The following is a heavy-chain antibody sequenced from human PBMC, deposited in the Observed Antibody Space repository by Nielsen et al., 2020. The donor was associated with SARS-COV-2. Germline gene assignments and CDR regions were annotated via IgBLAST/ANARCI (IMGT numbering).Heavy chain of an antibody. J-gene: IGHJ4*02. CDR3: VKDRSPEIQLWGGYYFDY. V-gene: IGHV3-64D*06. Sequence: GESLKISCAASGFTFSSYAMHWVRQAPGKGLVYVSAISSNGGSTYYADSVKGRFTISRDNSKNTLYLQMSSLRAEDTAVYYCVKDRSPEIQLWGGYYFDYWGQGTLVTVSS. D-gene: IGHD5-18*01. CDR2: ISSNGGST. CDR1: GFTFSSYA.